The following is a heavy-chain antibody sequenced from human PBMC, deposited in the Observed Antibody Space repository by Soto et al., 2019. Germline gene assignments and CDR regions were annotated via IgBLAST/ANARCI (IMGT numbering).Heavy chain of an antibody. Sequence: QVQLVQSGAEVKKPGASVKLSCKTSGYTFTSYYIHWVRQAPVQGLEWVAIINPSDGSTSTTQKFRGRVTVTMDMSTSPVYMDLSSLRSEDTAVYYCALNAFDFLGQGTLVTVSS. CDR3: ALNAFDF. CDR2: INPSDGST. CDR1: GYTFTSYY. V-gene: IGHV1-46*01. J-gene: IGHJ3*01.